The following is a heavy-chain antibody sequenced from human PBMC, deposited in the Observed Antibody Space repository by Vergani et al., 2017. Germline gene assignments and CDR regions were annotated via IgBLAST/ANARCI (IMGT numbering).Heavy chain of an antibody. CDR1: GYSFTSYW. Sequence: EVQLVQSGAEVKKPGESLKISCKGSGYSFTSYWIGWVRQMPGKGLEWMGIIYPGDSDTRYSPSFQGQVTISADKSISTAYLQWSSLKASDTAMYYCAGQEHSWYSGGWRPSDNWFGAWGQGTLVTVSS. V-gene: IGHV5-51*01. CDR2: IYPGDSDT. J-gene: IGHJ5*02. CDR3: AGQEHSWYSGGWRPSDNWFGA. D-gene: IGHD6-19*01.